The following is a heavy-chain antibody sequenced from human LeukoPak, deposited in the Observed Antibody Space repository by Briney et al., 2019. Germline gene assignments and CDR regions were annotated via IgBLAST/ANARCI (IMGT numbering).Heavy chain of an antibody. Sequence: GGSLRLSCAASGFTFSSYGMHWVRQAPGKGLEWVSAISGSGGSTYYADSVKGRFTISRDNSKNTLYLQMNSLRAEDTAVYYCAKAREYSVAEGAFDIWGQGTMVTVSS. CDR1: GFTFSSYG. D-gene: IGHD2/OR15-2a*01. CDR2: ISGSGGST. V-gene: IGHV3-23*01. J-gene: IGHJ3*02. CDR3: AKAREYSVAEGAFDI.